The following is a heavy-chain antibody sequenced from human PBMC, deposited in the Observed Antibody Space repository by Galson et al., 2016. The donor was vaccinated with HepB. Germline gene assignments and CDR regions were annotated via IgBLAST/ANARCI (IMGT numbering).Heavy chain of an antibody. CDR2: ISYDGSNK. CDR1: GFTFSSYG. V-gene: IGHV3-30*03. CDR3: AGDSSGYYRNYYFDY. J-gene: IGHJ4*02. Sequence: SLRLSCAASGFTFSSYGMHWVRQAPGKGLEWVAVISYDGSNKFYADSVKGRFTASRDNSKNTLYLQMNSLRAEDTAVYYCAGDSSGYYRNYYFDYWGQGTLVTVSS. D-gene: IGHD3-22*01.